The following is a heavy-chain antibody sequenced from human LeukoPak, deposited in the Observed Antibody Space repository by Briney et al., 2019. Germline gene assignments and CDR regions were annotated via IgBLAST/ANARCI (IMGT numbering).Heavy chain of an antibody. D-gene: IGHD3-16*02. CDR1: GFTFDDYG. Sequence: GGSLRLXCAASGFTFDDYGMRWVRQAPGKGLEWVSGINWNGGSTGYADSVKGRFTISRDNAKNSLYLQMNSLRAEDTALYYCARDQMITFGGVIVAFDYWGQGTLVTVSS. CDR3: ARDQMITFGGVIVAFDY. CDR2: INWNGGST. J-gene: IGHJ4*02. V-gene: IGHV3-20*04.